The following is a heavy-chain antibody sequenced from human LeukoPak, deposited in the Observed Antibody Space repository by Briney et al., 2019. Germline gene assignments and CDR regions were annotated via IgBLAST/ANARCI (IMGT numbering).Heavy chain of an antibody. CDR2: IYTSGST. Sequence: EPSETLSLTCTVSGGSISSYYWSWIRQPAGKGLGWIGRIYTSGSTNYNPSLKSRVTMSVDTSKNQFSLKLSSVTAADTAVYYCARDAPNWDWFDPWGQGTLVTVSS. D-gene: IGHD3-16*01. CDR1: GGSISSYY. V-gene: IGHV4-4*07. J-gene: IGHJ5*02. CDR3: ARDAPNWDWFDP.